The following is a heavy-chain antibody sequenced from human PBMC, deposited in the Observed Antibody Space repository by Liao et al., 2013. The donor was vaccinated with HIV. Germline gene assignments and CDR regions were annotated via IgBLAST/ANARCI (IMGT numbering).Heavy chain of an antibody. CDR1: GGSFSGYY. J-gene: IGHJ1*01. CDR3: ARGTIAARFKH. CDR2: INHSGSP. D-gene: IGHD6-13*01. Sequence: QVQLQQWGAGLLKPSETLSLTCAVYGGSFSGYYWSWIRQPPGKGLEWIGEINHSGSPNYNPSLKSRVTISVDTSKNQFSLKLSSVTAADTAVYYCARGTIAARFKHWGQGTLVTVSS. V-gene: IGHV4-34*01.